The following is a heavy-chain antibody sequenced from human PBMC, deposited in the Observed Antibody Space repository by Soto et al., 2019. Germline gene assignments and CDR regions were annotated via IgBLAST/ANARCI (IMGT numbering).Heavy chain of an antibody. CDR3: TTESSSGSYGYLAFDI. CDR2: IKSKTDGGTT. D-gene: IGHD1-26*01. Sequence: EVQLVESGGGLVQPGGSLRLSCAASGFTFSSYSMNWVRQAPGKGLEWVGRIKSKTDGGTTDYAAPVKGRFTISRDDSKNTLYLQMNSLKTEDTAVYYCTTESSSGSYGYLAFDIWGQGTMVTVSS. J-gene: IGHJ3*02. CDR1: GFTFSSYS. V-gene: IGHV3-15*01.